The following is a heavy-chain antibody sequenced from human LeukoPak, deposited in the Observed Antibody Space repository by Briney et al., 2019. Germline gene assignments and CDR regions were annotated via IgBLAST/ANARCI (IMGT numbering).Heavy chain of an antibody. D-gene: IGHD2-21*02. Sequence: ASVKVSCKASGYTFTGYYMHWERHAPGQGLEWMGWINPNSGGTNYAQKFQGRVTMTRDTSISTAYMELSRLRSDDTAVYYCARGYCGGDCYPYFDYWGQGTLVTVSS. J-gene: IGHJ4*02. CDR2: INPNSGGT. CDR3: ARGYCGGDCYPYFDY. CDR1: GYTFTGYY. V-gene: IGHV1-2*02.